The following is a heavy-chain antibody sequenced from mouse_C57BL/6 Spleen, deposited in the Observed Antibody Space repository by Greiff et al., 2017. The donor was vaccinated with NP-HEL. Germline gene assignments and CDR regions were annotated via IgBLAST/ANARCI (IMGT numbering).Heavy chain of an antibody. CDR2: ISYDGSN. Sequence: ESGPGLVKPSQSLSLTCSVTGYSITSGYYWNWIRQFPGNKLEWMGYISYDGSNNYNPSLKNRISITRDTSKNQFFLKLNSVTTEDTATYYCARNDYGSRGYFDYWGQGTTLTVSS. V-gene: IGHV3-6*01. CDR3: ARNDYGSRGYFDY. D-gene: IGHD1-1*01. J-gene: IGHJ2*01. CDR1: GYSITSGYY.